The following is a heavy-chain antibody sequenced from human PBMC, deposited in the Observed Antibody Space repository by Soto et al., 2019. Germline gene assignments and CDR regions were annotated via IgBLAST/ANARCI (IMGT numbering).Heavy chain of an antibody. CDR1: GGSISSYY. D-gene: IGHD5-12*01. CDR2: IYYSGRT. V-gene: IGHV4-59*01. J-gene: IGHJ5*02. CDR3: ARDRFGDGYNP. Sequence: QVQLQESGPGLVKPSETLSLTCTVSGGSISSYYWSWIRQPPGKGLEWIGYIYYSGRTNYNPSLKSRVTISVDTSKNQFSLKLSSVTAADTAVYYCARDRFGDGYNPWGQGTLVTVSS.